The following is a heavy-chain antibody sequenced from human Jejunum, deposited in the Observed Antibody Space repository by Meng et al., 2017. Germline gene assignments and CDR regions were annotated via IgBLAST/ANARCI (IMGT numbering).Heavy chain of an antibody. CDR2: IYSSGKS. J-gene: IGHJ4*02. CDR3: AWGRFSKSWFPFAY. V-gene: IGHV4-59*01. Sequence: GSLRLSCTVSGDSINNFYWSWIRQPPGKGLEWIGYIYSSGKSSSTPSLNSRVTISVDTSKNQFSLKLTFVTAADTAVYYCAWGRFSKSWFPFAYWGQGALVTVSS. CDR1: GDSINNFY. D-gene: IGHD3-16*01.